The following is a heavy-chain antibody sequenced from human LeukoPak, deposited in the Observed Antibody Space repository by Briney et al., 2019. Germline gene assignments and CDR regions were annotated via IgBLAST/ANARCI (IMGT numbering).Heavy chain of an antibody. CDR1: GGSIRSSSYN. D-gene: IGHD3-3*01. CDR2: MHYTGTT. Sequence: SETLSLTCTVSGGSIRSSSYNWGCIRQPPGKGLEWIGSMHYTGTTYYNPSLKSRVTISVDTSKNQFSLKVSSVTAADTAVYYCARAYGGYYNNWFDPWGQGTLVTVSS. J-gene: IGHJ5*02. V-gene: IGHV4-39*07. CDR3: ARAYGGYYNNWFDP.